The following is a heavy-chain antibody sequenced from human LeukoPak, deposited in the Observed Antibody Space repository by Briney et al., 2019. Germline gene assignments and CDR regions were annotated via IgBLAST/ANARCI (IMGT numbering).Heavy chain of an antibody. CDR1: GGTFSSYA. V-gene: IGHV1-24*01. CDR2: FDPEDGET. J-gene: IGHJ4*02. CDR3: ATLPFGEWLMGAF. Sequence: ASVKVSCKASGGTFSSYAISWVRQAPGQGLEWMGGFDPEDGETIYAQKFQGRVTMTEDTSTDTAYMELSSLRSEDTAVYYCATLPFGEWLMGAFWGQGTLVTVSS. D-gene: IGHD3-3*01.